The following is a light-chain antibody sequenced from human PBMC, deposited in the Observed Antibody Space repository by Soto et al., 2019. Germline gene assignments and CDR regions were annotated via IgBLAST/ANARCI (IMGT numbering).Light chain of an antibody. V-gene: IGKV3-20*01. Sequence: EIVFTQSPGTLSLSPGERATLSFRASQSVSSSYLAWYQQKPGQAPRLLIYGASSRATGIPDRFSGSGSGTDFTLTINRLEPEDFAVYYCQQYGSSPETFGQGTKVDIK. CDR2: GAS. CDR1: QSVSSSY. CDR3: QQYGSSPET. J-gene: IGKJ1*01.